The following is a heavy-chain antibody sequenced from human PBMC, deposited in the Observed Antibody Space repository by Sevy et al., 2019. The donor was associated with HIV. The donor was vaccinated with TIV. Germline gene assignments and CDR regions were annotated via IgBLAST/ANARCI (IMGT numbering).Heavy chain of an antibody. Sequence: SETLSLTCAVYGGSFSGYYWTWIRQPPGKGLEWIGEIMPGGITNYNPSLKSRVTISIDTSKNQFSLKVKSVTAADTAIYYCARGQWEHPFWSQGTQVTVSS. CDR3: ARGQWEHPF. V-gene: IGHV4-34*01. CDR2: IMPGGIT. CDR1: GGSFSGYY. D-gene: IGHD1-26*01. J-gene: IGHJ4*02.